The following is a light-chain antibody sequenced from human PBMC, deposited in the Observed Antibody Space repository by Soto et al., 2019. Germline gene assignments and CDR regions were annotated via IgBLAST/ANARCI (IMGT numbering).Light chain of an antibody. CDR3: SSYTSGSTRV. J-gene: IGLJ3*02. V-gene: IGLV2-14*01. CDR1: SSDVGGYNY. Sequence: QSALTQPASVSGSPGQSITISCTGTSSDVGGYNYVSWYQQHPGKAPKLTIYEVSNRPSGVSNRFSGSKSGNTASLTISGLQAEDEADYYCSSYTSGSTRVFGGGTKVTVL. CDR2: EVS.